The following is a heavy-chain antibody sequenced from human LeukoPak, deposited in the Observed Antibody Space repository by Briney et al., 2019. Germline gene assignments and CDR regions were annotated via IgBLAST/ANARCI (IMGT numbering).Heavy chain of an antibody. J-gene: IGHJ5*02. D-gene: IGHD3-10*01. CDR3: ARVVTMVRGVDWFDP. CDR1: GYTFTSYD. Sequence: GASVKVSCKASGYTFTSYDINWVRQATGQGLEWMGWMNPNSGNTGYAQKFQGRVTMTRNTSISTAYMELSSLRSEDTAVYYCARVVTMVRGVDWFDPWGQGTLVTVSS. V-gene: IGHV1-8*01. CDR2: MNPNSGNT.